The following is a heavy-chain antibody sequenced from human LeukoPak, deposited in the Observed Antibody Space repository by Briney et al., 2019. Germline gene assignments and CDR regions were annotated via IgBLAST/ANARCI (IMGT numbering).Heavy chain of an antibody. CDR2: IIPIFGTA. D-gene: IGHD3-10*01. J-gene: IGHJ6*03. V-gene: IGHV1-69*06. CDR3: ARDRRDRRVPYMDV. Sequence: GASVKVSCKASGGTFSSYAISWVRQPPAQGLEWMGGIIPIFGTANYAQTFQGRVTITADKSTSTAYMELSSLRSEDKAVYYCARDRRDRRVPYMDVWGKGTTVTVSS. CDR1: GGTFSSYA.